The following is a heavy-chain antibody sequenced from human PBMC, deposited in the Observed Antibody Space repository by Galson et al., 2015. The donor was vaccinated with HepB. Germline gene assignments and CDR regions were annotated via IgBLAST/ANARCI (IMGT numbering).Heavy chain of an antibody. CDR1: GFTFSSYS. D-gene: IGHD3-3*01. CDR2: IGSSTVYI. CDR3: ARGPAGSGYYIDY. J-gene: IGHJ4*02. V-gene: IGHV3-21*01. Sequence: SLRLSCAASGFTFSSYSMNWVRQAPGKGLEWVSSIGSSTVYIYYADSVKGRFTISRDNAKNSLYLQMNSLRVEDTAVYYCARGPAGSGYYIDYWGQGTLVTVSS.